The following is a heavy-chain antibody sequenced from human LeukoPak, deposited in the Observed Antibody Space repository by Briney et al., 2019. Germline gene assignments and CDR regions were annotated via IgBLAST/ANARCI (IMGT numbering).Heavy chain of an antibody. CDR3: ARDQGIAVAATHGLDAFDI. D-gene: IGHD6-19*01. Sequence: SETLSLTCTVSGGSISSYYWSWIRQPPGKGLDWIGYIYYSGSTNYNPSLKSRVTISVDTSKNQFSLKLSSVTAADTAVYYCARDQGIAVAATHGLDAFDIWGQGTMVTVSS. J-gene: IGHJ3*02. CDR1: GGSISSYY. CDR2: IYYSGST. V-gene: IGHV4-59*01.